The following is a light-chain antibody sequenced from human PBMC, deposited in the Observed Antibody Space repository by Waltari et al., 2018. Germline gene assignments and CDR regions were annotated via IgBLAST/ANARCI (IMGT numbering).Light chain of an antibody. CDR1: DSVRPN. V-gene: IGKV3D-15*01. J-gene: IGKJ1*01. Sequence: EVVMTQSPATLSVSPGEGATVSCRASDSVRPNVAWYQQTPGQAPRLIIYDASTRATGIPDRFSGSGSGTEFILSISSLQSEDFAIYYCQQYNKWPPWTFGQGTKVEIK. CDR2: DAS. CDR3: QQYNKWPPWT.